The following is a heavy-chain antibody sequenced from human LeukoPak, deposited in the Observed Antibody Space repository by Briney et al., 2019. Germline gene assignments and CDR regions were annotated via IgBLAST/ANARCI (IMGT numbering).Heavy chain of an antibody. CDR1: GFTFDDYG. Sequence: LTGGSLRLSCAASGFTFDDYGMSWVRQAPGKGLEWVSGINRNGGNTGYADSVKGRFTISRDNAKNSLYLQMNSLRAEDTALYHCARDARVGLPEYGMDVWGQGTTVTVSS. CDR2: INRNGGNT. V-gene: IGHV3-20*01. J-gene: IGHJ6*02. CDR3: ARDARVGLPEYGMDV.